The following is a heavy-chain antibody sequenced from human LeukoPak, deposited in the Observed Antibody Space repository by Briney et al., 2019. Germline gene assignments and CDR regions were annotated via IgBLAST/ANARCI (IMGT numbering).Heavy chain of an antibody. CDR2: IKQDGSEK. Sequence: GGSLGLSCAASGFTFSSYWMSWVRQAPGKGLECVANIKQDGSEKYYVDSVKGRFTISRDNAKNSLSLQMNSLRAEDTAVYYCARDARPYYYSYMDVWGKGTTVTVSS. J-gene: IGHJ6*03. D-gene: IGHD6-6*01. CDR3: ARDARPYYYSYMDV. V-gene: IGHV3-7*01. CDR1: GFTFSSYW.